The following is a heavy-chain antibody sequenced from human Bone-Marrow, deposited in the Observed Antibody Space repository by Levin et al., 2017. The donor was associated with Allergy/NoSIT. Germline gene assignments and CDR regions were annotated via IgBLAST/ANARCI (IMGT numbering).Heavy chain of an antibody. D-gene: IGHD4-17*01. Sequence: PGGSLRLSCPVSGGSISSGRYFCNWIRQPPGKGLEWIGSISSSGSTYYNPSLKSRVTISIDTSKNQFFLKVRAVTAADTAVYYCAERTTVTSPGEVWGQGTTVTVSS. V-gene: IGHV4-39*01. J-gene: IGHJ6*02. CDR3: AERTTVTSPGEV. CDR1: GGSISSGRYF. CDR2: ISSSGST.